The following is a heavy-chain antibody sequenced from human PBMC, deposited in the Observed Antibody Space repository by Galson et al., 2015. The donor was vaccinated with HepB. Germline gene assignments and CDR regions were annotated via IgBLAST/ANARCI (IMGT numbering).Heavy chain of an antibody. D-gene: IGHD5-18*01. Sequence: AMSWVRQAPGRGLEWTSGISGNGDSTFYADSVKGRFTVSRDNSNNMLYLQMNSLRAEDAGLYFCAKGYGLFDSWGQGILVTVSS. CDR2: ISGNGDST. CDR1: A. V-gene: IGHV3-23*01. CDR3: AKGYGLFDS. J-gene: IGHJ5*01.